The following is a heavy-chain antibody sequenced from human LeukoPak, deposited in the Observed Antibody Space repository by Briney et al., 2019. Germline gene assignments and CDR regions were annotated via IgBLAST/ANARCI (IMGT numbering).Heavy chain of an antibody. CDR3: AKVDLNYYDSSGYFDY. CDR1: GFTFSSYA. J-gene: IGHJ4*02. V-gene: IGHV3-23*01. D-gene: IGHD3-22*01. Sequence: GGSLRLSCAASGFTFSSYAMSWVRQAPGKGLEWVSAISGSGGSTYYADSVKGRFTISRDNPKNTLYLQMNSLRAEDTAVYYCAKVDLNYYDSSGYFDYWGQGTLVTVSS. CDR2: ISGSGGST.